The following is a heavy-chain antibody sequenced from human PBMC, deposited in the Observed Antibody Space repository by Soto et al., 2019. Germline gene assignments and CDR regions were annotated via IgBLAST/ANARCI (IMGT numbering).Heavy chain of an antibody. CDR3: ARLGGYYQAFNI. V-gene: IGHV4-59*08. CDR1: DSPISNYY. J-gene: IGHJ4*01. Sequence: PSETLSLTCTASDSPISNYYWGWFRQPPGLGLEWVGYIYYTGTTTYNPSLRSRVAISLDASKSQFSLNLRSVTAADTAVYYCARLGGYYQAFNIWGPGALVTGSS. CDR2: IYYTGTT. D-gene: IGHD3-22*01.